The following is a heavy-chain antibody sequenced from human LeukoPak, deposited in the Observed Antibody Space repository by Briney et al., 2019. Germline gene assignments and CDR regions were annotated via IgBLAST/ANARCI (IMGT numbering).Heavy chain of an antibody. J-gene: IGHJ4*02. D-gene: IGHD6-19*01. CDR3: ARGWGRAVAGNFY. Sequence: PSETLSLTCAVYGGSLSGYYWSWIRQPPGKGLEWIGEINQSGGTNYNPSLKSRVSISVDTSKSQFSLKLSSVTAADTAVYYCARGWGRAVAGNFYWGRGIPVTVSS. V-gene: IGHV4-34*01. CDR1: GGSLSGYY. CDR2: INQSGGT.